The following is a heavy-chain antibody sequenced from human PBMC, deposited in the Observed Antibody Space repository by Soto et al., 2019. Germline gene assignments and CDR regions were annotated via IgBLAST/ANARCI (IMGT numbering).Heavy chain of an antibody. CDR1: GYTLTELS. D-gene: IGHD5-12*01. V-gene: IGHV1-24*01. Sequence: GASVKVSCKVSGYTLTELSMHWVRQAPGKGLEWMGGFDPEDGETIYAQKFQGRVTMTEDTSTDTAYMELSSLRSEDTAVYYCATDGRIVATKYYFDYWGQGTLVTVSS. CDR3: ATDGRIVATKYYFDY. J-gene: IGHJ4*02. CDR2: FDPEDGET.